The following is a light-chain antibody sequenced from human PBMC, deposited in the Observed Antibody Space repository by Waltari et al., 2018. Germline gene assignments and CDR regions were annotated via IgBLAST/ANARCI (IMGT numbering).Light chain of an antibody. Sequence: QSALTQPPSVSGSPGQSVTISCTGTSSDVVCYNLFSWYQQPPGTAPKLMIYEVSKRPSGVPDRFSGSKSGNTASLTISGLQAEDEADYYCSLYRSSNTWVFGGGTKLTVL. J-gene: IGLJ3*02. CDR1: SSDVVCYNL. CDR3: SLYRSSNTWV. V-gene: IGLV2-18*01. CDR2: EVS.